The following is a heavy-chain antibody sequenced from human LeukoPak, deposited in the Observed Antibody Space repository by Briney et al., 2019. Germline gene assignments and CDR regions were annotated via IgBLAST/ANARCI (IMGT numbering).Heavy chain of an antibody. V-gene: IGHV1-18*01. CDR1: GYTFTSYG. J-gene: IGHJ3*02. Sequence: ASVKVSCKASGYTFTSYGISWVRQAPGQGLEWMGWISAYNGNTNYAQKLQGRVSMTTDTSTSTAYMELRSLRSDDTAVYYCARDLTGPEAFDIWGQGTMVTVSS. D-gene: IGHD2-2*01. CDR3: ARDLTGPEAFDI. CDR2: ISAYNGNT.